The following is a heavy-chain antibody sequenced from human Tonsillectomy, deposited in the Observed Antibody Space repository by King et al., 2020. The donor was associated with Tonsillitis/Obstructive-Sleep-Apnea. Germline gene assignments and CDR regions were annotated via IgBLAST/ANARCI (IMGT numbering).Heavy chain of an antibody. Sequence: VQLQESGPGLVKPSETLSLTCTVSGGSISSYYWSWIRQPPGKGLEWIGYIYYSGSTNYKPSLKSRVTISVDTSKNQFSLKLSSVTAAYTAVYYCARGLAPQAIAGSGSKNPYYGMDVWGPGTTVTVSS. CDR3: ARGLAPQAIAGSGSKNPYYGMDV. V-gene: IGHV4-59*01. CDR2: IYYSGST. CDR1: GGSISSYY. J-gene: IGHJ6*02. D-gene: IGHD2-15*01.